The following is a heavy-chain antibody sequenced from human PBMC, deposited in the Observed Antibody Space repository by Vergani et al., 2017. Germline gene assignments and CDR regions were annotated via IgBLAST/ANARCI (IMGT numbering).Heavy chain of an antibody. Sequence: VQLVESGGGLVQPGGSLRLSCAASGFTFSSYWMYWVRQAPGKGLEWVAFIWYDGSKEYYADSVKGRFTISRDNSKNTLYLQMNNLRAADTAVYYCARSGYCAHGVCYMTYYYYMDVWGKGTAVTVSS. J-gene: IGHJ6*03. CDR1: GFTFSSYW. D-gene: IGHD2-8*01. CDR3: ARSGYCAHGVCYMTYYYYMDV. CDR2: IWYDGSKE. V-gene: IGHV3-33*08.